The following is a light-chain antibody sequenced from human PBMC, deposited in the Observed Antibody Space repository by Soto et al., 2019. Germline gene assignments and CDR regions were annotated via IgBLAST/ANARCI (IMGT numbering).Light chain of an antibody. CDR1: QSITSH. J-gene: IGKJ5*01. V-gene: IGKV1-39*01. Sequence: DVQMTQSPSSLSASVGDRVTITCRASQSITSHLNWYQQKLGKAPKLLIYGASNLQSGVPSRFSGSGSGTDFTLTISSLQPEDSATYYCQQSYSMPPITFGQGTRLEI. CDR2: GAS. CDR3: QQSYSMPPIT.